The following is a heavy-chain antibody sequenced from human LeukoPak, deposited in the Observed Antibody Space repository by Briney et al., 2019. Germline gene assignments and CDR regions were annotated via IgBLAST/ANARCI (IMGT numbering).Heavy chain of an antibody. D-gene: IGHD3-9*01. CDR3: VTDLTTY. CDR2: MKSKPDGETT. J-gene: IGHJ4*02. Sequence: GGSLRLSCAASGINFSKAWMTWVRQTPGKGLEWLGLMKSKPDGETTIYAAPVKDRFTISRDDSTSTLYLQMNSLKTGDTGVYYCVTDLTTYWGQGTLVTVSS. CDR1: GINFSKAW. V-gene: IGHV3-15*01.